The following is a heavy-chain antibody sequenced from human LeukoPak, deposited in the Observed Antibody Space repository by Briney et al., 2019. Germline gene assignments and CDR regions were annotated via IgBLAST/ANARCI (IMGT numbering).Heavy chain of an antibody. CDR2: IYHTGNS. V-gene: IGHV4-59*08. D-gene: IGHD2/OR15-2a*01. Sequence: PSETLSLTCAVSGGSVSSDYWSWIRQPPGKGLEWIGYIYHTGNSDYNPSLKSRATISLDTSKNQFSLKLTSVTAADTAVYFCARHPFSSPFDYWGQGTLVTVSS. J-gene: IGHJ4*02. CDR1: GGSVSSDY. CDR3: ARHPFSSPFDY.